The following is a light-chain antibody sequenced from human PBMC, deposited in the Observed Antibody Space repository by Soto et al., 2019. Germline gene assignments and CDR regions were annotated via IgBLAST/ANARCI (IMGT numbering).Light chain of an antibody. J-gene: IGKJ5*01. CDR3: QQRSDWPPIT. CDR1: QSVSSSY. V-gene: IGKV3D-20*02. CDR2: DAS. Sequence: EIVLTQSPGPLSLSPGEKATPPSRAIQSVSSSYLAWYQQKPGQAPRLLIYDASNRATGIPARFSGSGSGTDFTLTISSLEPEDFAVYYCQQRSDWPPITFGQGTRLEIK.